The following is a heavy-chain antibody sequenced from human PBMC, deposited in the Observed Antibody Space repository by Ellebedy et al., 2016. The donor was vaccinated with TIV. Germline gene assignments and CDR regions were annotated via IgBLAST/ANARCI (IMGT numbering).Heavy chain of an antibody. CDR3: VRSGSGWYAPFSRTYYYYGMDV. CDR1: GYSFTSYW. Sequence: GESLKISXKGSGYSFTSYWIGWVRQMPGKGLEWMGIIYPGDSDTRYSPSFQGQVTISADKSISTAYLQWSSLKASDTAMYYCVRSGSGWYAPFSRTYYYYGMDVWGQGTTVTVSS. D-gene: IGHD6-19*01. V-gene: IGHV5-51*01. CDR2: IYPGDSDT. J-gene: IGHJ6*02.